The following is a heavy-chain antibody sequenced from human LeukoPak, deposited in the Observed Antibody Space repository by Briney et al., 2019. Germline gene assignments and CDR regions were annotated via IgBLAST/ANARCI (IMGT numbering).Heavy chain of an antibody. CDR2: IYYSGST. CDR3: ARDSVYSGSSLDY. V-gene: IGHV4-30-4*07. Sequence: SETLSLTCAVSGGSISSGGYSWSWIRQPPGKGLEWIGYIYYSGSTYYNPSLKSRVTISVDTSKNQFSLKLSSVTAADTAVYYCARDSVYSGSSLDYWGQGTLVTVSS. J-gene: IGHJ4*02. CDR1: GGSISSGGYS. D-gene: IGHD1-26*01.